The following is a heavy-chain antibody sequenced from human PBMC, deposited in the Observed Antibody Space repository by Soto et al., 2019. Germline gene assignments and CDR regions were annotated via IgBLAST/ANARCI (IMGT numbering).Heavy chain of an antibody. CDR3: SKDPAREQPDYYFDY. J-gene: IGHJ4*02. D-gene: IGHD2-21*02. Sequence: QVPLVESGGGVVQPGRSLRLSCAASGFIFSSYGMHWDRQAPGKGLEWVAVISYDGSNKYYADSVKGRFTICRDNSKNTLYLHMNGLSAEDTAVYYCSKDPAREQPDYYFDYCVRGTLVIVSS. V-gene: IGHV3-30*18. CDR2: ISYDGSNK. CDR1: GFIFSSYG.